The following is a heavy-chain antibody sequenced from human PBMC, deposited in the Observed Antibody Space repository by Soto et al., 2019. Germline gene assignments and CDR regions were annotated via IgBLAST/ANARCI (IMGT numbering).Heavy chain of an antibody. CDR2: IYSGGST. Sequence: GGSLRLSCAASGFTVSSNYMCWVRQAPGKGLEWVSVIYSGGSTYYADSVKGRFTISRDNSKNTLYVQMNSRRAEDTAVYYCAKFRERIVGGTGYFDNWGQGTLVTVSS. J-gene: IGHJ4*02. CDR1: GFTVSSNY. V-gene: IGHV3-66*01. D-gene: IGHD1-26*01. CDR3: AKFRERIVGGTGYFDN.